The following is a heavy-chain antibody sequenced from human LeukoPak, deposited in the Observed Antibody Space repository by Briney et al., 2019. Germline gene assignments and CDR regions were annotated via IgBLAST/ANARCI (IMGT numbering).Heavy chain of an antibody. Sequence: TLSLTCTVSGGSISSYYWSWIRQSPGKALEWLAVAYWNNDKSYSPSLKSRLTITKDTSKNQVVLKMTNMDPVDTATYYCAHKGRGSGSYNMWGQGTLVTVSS. CDR2: AYWNNDK. CDR1: GGSISSYYW. D-gene: IGHD3-10*01. CDR3: AHKGRGSGSYNM. J-gene: IGHJ4*02. V-gene: IGHV2-5*01.